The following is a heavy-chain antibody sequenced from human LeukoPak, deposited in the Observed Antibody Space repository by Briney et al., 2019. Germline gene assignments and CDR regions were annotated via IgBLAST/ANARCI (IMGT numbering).Heavy chain of an antibody. D-gene: IGHD3-10*01. CDR2: IYPGDSGT. V-gene: IGHV5-51*01. J-gene: IGHJ6*02. CDR1: GYTFTSYW. Sequence: GEPLKISCKGSGYTFTSYWIGWVRQMPGKGLGWMGIIYPGDSGTRYSPFFQGQVTISADKSISTAYLQWSSLKASDTAMYYCARLEAPEYGSGSYWDYGMDVWGQGTTVTVSS. CDR3: ARLEAPEYGSGSYWDYGMDV.